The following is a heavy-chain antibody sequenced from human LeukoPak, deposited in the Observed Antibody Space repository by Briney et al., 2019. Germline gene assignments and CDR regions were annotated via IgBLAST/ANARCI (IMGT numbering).Heavy chain of an antibody. CDR1: GFTFSSYW. D-gene: IGHD1-14*01. V-gene: IGHV3-74*01. CDR2: IKSDGSVT. CDR3: ARDHDAVGTTIDH. J-gene: IGHJ4*02. Sequence: GSLRLSCAASGFTFSSYWMHWVRQTPGEGLVWVSRIKSDGSVTWYADSLKGRFTISRDNAKNMLYLQMNSLRDEDTAVYFCARDHDAVGTTIDHWGQGTLVTVSS.